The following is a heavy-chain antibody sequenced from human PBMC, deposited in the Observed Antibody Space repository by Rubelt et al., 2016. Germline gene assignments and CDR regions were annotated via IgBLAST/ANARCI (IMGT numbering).Heavy chain of an antibody. V-gene: IGHV3-74*01. Sequence: SYADSVKGRFTISRDNAKNTLYLQMNSLRAEDTALYYCAKINYGDYYYYGMDVWGQGTTVTVSS. J-gene: IGHJ6*02. CDR3: AKINYGDYYYYGMDV. D-gene: IGHD4-17*01.